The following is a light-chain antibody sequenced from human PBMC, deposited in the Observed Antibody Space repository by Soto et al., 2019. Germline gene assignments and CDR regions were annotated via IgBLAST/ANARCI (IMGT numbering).Light chain of an antibody. CDR1: QSVSISY. CDR3: QQYGSSPRT. V-gene: IGKV3-20*01. Sequence: EIVLTQSPGTLSLSPGETATLSCRASQSVSISYLAWYQQKPGQAPRLLIYGASTRATGIPDRFSGSGSGTDFTLTISRLEPEDFAVYYCQQYGSSPRTFGQGTKVEIK. J-gene: IGKJ1*01. CDR2: GAS.